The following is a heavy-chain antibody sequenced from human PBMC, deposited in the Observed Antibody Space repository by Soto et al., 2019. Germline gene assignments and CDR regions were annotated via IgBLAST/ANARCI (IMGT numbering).Heavy chain of an antibody. CDR3: VKDRGGSCWSSFDY. CDR1: GFTFSYFA. CDR2: MSASGANT. Sequence: EVQLLESGGGLVHPGGSLRLSCAASGFTFSYFAMSWVRQAPGKGLEWVSAMSASGANTYYADSVKGRFTISRDNSKNMLYLQMNSLGYEDTAVYYCVKDRGGSCWSSFDYLGQGTLVTVSS. V-gene: IGHV3-23*01. J-gene: IGHJ4*02. D-gene: IGHD6-19*01.